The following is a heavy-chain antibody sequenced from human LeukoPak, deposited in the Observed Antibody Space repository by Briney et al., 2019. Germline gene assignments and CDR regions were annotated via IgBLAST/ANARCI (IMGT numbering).Heavy chain of an antibody. J-gene: IGHJ4*02. CDR3: AGSMITFGGVIVLDY. D-gene: IGHD3-16*02. CDR1: GGSISSGSYY. Sequence: PSETLSLTCTVSGGSISSGSYYWSWIRQPAGKGLEWIGRIYTSGSTNYNPSLKSRVTISVDTSKNQFSLKLSSVTAADTAVYYCAGSMITFGGVIVLDYWGQGTLVTVSS. CDR2: IYTSGST. V-gene: IGHV4-61*02.